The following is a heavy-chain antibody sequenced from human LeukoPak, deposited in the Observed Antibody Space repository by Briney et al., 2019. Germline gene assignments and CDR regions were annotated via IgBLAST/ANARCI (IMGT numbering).Heavy chain of an antibody. V-gene: IGHV3-73*01. J-gene: IGHJ4*02. CDR3: TRPVGYYDSSGYYLGY. CDR2: IRSKANSYAT. CDR1: GFTFSGSA. D-gene: IGHD3-22*01. Sequence: PGGSVRLSCAASGFTFSGSAMHWVRPASGKGLEWVGRIRSKANSYATAYAASVKGRFTISRDESKNTAYLQMNSLKTEDTAVYYCTRPVGYYDSSGYYLGYWGQGTLVTVSS.